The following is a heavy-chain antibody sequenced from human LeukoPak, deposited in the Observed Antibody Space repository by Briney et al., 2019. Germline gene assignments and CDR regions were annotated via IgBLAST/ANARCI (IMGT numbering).Heavy chain of an antibody. CDR2: IYHSGST. D-gene: IGHD4-23*01. V-gene: IGHV4-30-2*01. J-gene: IGHJ4*02. CDR1: GGSISSGGYS. Sequence: SETLSLTCAVSGGSISSGGYSWSWIRQPPGKGLEWIGYIYHSGSTYYNPSLKSRVTISVDRSKNQFSLQLTSVTAADTAVYYCARLGGNYGHIDYWGQGTLVTVSS. CDR3: ARLGGNYGHIDY.